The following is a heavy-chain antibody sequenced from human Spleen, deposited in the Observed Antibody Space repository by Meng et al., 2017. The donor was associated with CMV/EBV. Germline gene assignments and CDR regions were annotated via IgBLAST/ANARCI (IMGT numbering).Heavy chain of an antibody. V-gene: IGHV3-30-3*01. CDR2: ISYDGSSK. D-gene: IGHD3-9*01. CDR3: ARDPSLRYFDWFYDY. Sequence: GGSLRLSCAASGFTFSSYAMSWVRQAPGKGLEWVAVISYDGSSKYYADSVKGRFTISRDISKNTLYLQMNSLRTEDTAVYYCARDPSLRYFDWFYDYWGQGTLVTVSS. J-gene: IGHJ4*02. CDR1: GFTFSSYA.